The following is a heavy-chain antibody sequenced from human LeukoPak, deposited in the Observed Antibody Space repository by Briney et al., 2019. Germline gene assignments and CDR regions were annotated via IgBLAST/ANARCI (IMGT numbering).Heavy chain of an antibody. CDR2: IWYDGSNK. Sequence: GRSLRLSCAASGFTFSSYGMHWVRQAPGKGLEWVTVIWYDGSNKYYADSVKGRFTISRDNSKNTLYLQMNSLRAEDTAVYYCAKDWGYDSSGRLNYWGQGTLVTVSS. CDR3: AKDWGYDSSGRLNY. V-gene: IGHV3-33*06. D-gene: IGHD3-22*01. CDR1: GFTFSSYG. J-gene: IGHJ4*02.